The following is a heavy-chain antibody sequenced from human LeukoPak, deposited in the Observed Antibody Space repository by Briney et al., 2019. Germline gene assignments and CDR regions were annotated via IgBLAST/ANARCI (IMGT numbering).Heavy chain of an antibody. D-gene: IGHD3-3*01. CDR2: INHSGST. CDR3: ARGLSNYDFWSGLKLYYFDY. CDR1: GGSFSGYY. Sequence: PSETLSLTCAVYGGSFSGYYWSWIRQPPGKGLEWIGEINHSGSTNYNPSLKSRVTISVDTSKNQFSLKLSSVTAADTAVYYCARGLSNYDFWSGLKLYYFDYWGQGTLVTVSS. V-gene: IGHV4-34*01. J-gene: IGHJ4*02.